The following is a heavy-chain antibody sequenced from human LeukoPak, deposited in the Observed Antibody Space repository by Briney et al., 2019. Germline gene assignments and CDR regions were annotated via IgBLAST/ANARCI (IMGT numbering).Heavy chain of an antibody. CDR1: GGSITGYY. Sequence: SETLSLTCTVYGGSITGYYWSWIRQTPGRGLEGVWEIHYTWATSYNPSLKNPATISTDTAKNQFSLNVSSVTAADTAVYYCARGNILTGYCFDFWGKGALVSVSS. D-gene: IGHD3-9*01. J-gene: IGHJ4*02. CDR3: ARGNILTGYCFDF. V-gene: IGHV4-34*01. CDR2: IHYTWAT.